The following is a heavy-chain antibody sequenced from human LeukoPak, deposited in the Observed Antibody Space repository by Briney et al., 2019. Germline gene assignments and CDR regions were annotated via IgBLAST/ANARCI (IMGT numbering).Heavy chain of an antibody. CDR1: GFTFSSYS. CDR3: ARDGSMYYFDY. Sequence: GGSLRLSCAASGFTFSSYSMNWVRQAPGKGLEWVSSISSSSSYIYYADSVKGRFTISRDNAKNSLHLQMNSLRAEDTAVYYCARDGSMYYFDYWGQGTLVTVSS. D-gene: IGHD3-10*01. CDR2: ISSSSSYI. J-gene: IGHJ4*02. V-gene: IGHV3-21*01.